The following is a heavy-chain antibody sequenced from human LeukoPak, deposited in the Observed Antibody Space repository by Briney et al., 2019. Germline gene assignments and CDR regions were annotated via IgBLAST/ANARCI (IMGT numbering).Heavy chain of an antibody. CDR2: IKQDGSEK. Sequence: GGSLRLSCAASGFTFSSYWMSWVRQAPGKGLEWVANIKQDGSEKYYVDSVKGRFSISRDNAKNSLYLQMNSVGAEDTAVYYCAYLNSHAFDIWGQGTVVTVSS. V-gene: IGHV3-7*01. J-gene: IGHJ3*02. CDR1: GFTFSSYW. D-gene: IGHD1-7*01. CDR3: AYLNSHAFDI.